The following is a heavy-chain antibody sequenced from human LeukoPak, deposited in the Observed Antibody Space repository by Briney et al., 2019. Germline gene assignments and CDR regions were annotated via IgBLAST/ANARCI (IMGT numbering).Heavy chain of an antibody. CDR3: ARVGGQWLADGNFDY. CDR1: GYTFTSYG. Sequence: ASVKVSCKASGYTFTSYGISWVRQAPGQGLEWMGWISAYNGNTNYAQKLQGRVTMTRNTSISTAYMELSSLRSEDTAVYYCARVGGQWLADGNFDYWGQGTLVTVSS. V-gene: IGHV1-18*01. CDR2: ISAYNGNT. J-gene: IGHJ4*02. D-gene: IGHD6-19*01.